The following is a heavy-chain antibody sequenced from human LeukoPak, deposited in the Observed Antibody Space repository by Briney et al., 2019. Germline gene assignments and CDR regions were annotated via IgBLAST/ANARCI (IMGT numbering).Heavy chain of an antibody. CDR2: ISGSGGST. CDR3: XXXXXDILTGSYYFDY. Sequence: GGSLRLSCAASGFTFSSYAMSWVRQAPGKGLEWVSAISGSGGSTYYADSVKGRFTISRDNSKNTLYLQMNSLRAEDTAVYYCXXXXXDILTGSYYFDYWGQGTLVTVSS. V-gene: IGHV3-23*01. J-gene: IGHJ4*02. CDR1: GFTFSSYA. D-gene: IGHD3-9*01.